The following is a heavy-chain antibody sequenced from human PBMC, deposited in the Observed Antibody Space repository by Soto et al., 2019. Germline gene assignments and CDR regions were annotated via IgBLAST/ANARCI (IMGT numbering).Heavy chain of an antibody. CDR3: ARGFPAYYYDSSGYSTTFGY. J-gene: IGHJ4*02. V-gene: IGHV1-2*04. D-gene: IGHD3-22*01. Sequence: ASVKVSCKASGYTFTSYGISWVRQAPGQGLEWMGWINPNSGGTNYAQKFQGWVTMTRDTSISTAYMELSRLRSDDTAVYYCARGFPAYYYDSSGYSTTFGYWGQGTLVTVSS. CDR2: INPNSGGT. CDR1: GYTFTSYG.